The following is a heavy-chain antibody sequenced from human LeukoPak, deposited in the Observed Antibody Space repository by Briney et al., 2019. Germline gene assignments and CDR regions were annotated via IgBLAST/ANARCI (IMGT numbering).Heavy chain of an antibody. V-gene: IGHV3-33*01. D-gene: IGHD3-22*01. CDR3: AREPYYYDSGGYYSY. J-gene: IGHJ4*02. CDR2: IWYDGSNK. CDR1: GFTFSSYG. Sequence: GGSLRLSCAASGFTFSSYGMHWVRQAPGKGLEWVAVIWYDGSNKYYADSVKGRFTISRDNSKNTLYLQMNSLRAEDTAVYYCAREPYYYDSGGYYSYWGQGTLVTVSS.